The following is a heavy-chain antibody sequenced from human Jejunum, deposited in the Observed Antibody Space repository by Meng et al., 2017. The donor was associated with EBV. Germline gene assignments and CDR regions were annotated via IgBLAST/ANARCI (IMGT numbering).Heavy chain of an antibody. Sequence: QVQLQESGPGLANPSGTRSLTCALSVGPITSSDWWTWVRQPPGEGLEWIGEIYHDGSSNYSPSLKSRVTILLDKSENHFSLKLNSVTAADTAVYYCARTYYYDSSGYAPFDYWGQGTLVTVSS. CDR2: IYHDGSS. CDR1: VGPITSSDW. D-gene: IGHD3-22*01. J-gene: IGHJ4*02. V-gene: IGHV4-4*02. CDR3: ARTYYYDSSGYAPFDY.